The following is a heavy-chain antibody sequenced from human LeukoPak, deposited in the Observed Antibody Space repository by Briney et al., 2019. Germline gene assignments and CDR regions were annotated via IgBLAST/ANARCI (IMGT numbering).Heavy chain of an antibody. CDR1: GYPFTAYY. CDR3: ARDFRADYYDSSGYYPLDAFDI. D-gene: IGHD3-22*01. CDR2: INPNSGGT. V-gene: IGHV1-2*02. J-gene: IGHJ3*02. Sequence: ASVKVSCKASGYPFTAYYMHWVRQAPGQGLEWMGWINPNSGGTNYAQKFQGRVTMTRDTSISTAYMELSRLRSDDTAVYYCARDFRADYYDSSGYYPLDAFDIWGQGTMVTVSS.